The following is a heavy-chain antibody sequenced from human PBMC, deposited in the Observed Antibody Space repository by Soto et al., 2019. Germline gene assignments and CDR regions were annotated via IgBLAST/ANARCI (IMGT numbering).Heavy chain of an antibody. D-gene: IGHD3-9*01. CDR3: ARDLDDILTGPNLDP. CDR1: GYNFSNYA. V-gene: IGHV1-3*01. J-gene: IGHJ5*02. Sequence: ASVKVSCKTSGYNFSNYAIHWVRQAPGQSLEWMGWINAYNGNTKYSQKFQGRVTFTRDTSASTVYMEMSSLRSEDAAVYFCARDLDDILTGPNLDPWGQGTLVTVSS. CDR2: INAYNGNT.